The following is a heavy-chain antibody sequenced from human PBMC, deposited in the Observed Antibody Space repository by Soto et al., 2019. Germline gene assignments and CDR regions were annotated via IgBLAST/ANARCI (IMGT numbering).Heavy chain of an antibody. CDR1: GGTISGYY. V-gene: IGHV4-4*07. CDR2: IYSSGST. Sequence: LSLTCTVTGGTISGYYWTWIRQSAGGGLEWIGRIYSSGSTNYNPSLKSRVTISLDTSMNHFSLRLSSVTAADTAVYYCARGQRFSDWFDPWGQGTLVTVSS. CDR3: ARGQRFSDWFDP. J-gene: IGHJ5*02. D-gene: IGHD3-3*01.